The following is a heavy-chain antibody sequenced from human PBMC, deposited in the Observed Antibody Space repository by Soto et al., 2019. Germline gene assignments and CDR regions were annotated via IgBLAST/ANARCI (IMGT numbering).Heavy chain of an antibody. CDR3: AIDVYCSGVSCYYYYYGMDV. CDR1: GFTFSSYA. Sequence: QVQLVKAGGGVVQPGRSLRLSCAASGFTFSSYAMHWVRQAPGKGLEWVAVISYDGSNKYYADSVKGRLTISRYNSKNTLYMQMNSLRAEDTAVYYCAIDVYCSGVSCYYYYYGMDVWGQGTTVTVSS. J-gene: IGHJ6*02. V-gene: IGHV3-30-3*01. CDR2: ISYDGSNK. D-gene: IGHD2-15*01.